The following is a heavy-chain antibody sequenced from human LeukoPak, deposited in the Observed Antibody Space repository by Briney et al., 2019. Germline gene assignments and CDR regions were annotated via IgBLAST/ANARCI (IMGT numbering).Heavy chain of an antibody. D-gene: IGHD2-15*01. V-gene: IGHV3-23*01. CDR2: FDGNADGT. CDR1: GFTFSRFG. J-gene: IGHJ4*02. CDR3: AKPRIIGLGWAQFDY. Sequence: TGGSLRLSCVTSGFTFSRFGMTWVRQPPGKGLEWVASFDGNADGTYYADSVKGRCTISRDNSKNTLYLQMYSLRAEDTAIYYCAKPRIIGLGWAQFDYWGQGSLVTVSS.